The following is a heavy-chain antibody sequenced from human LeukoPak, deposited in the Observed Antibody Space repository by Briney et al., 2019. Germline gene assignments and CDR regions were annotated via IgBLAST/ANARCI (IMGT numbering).Heavy chain of an antibody. V-gene: IGHV1-18*01. J-gene: IGHJ4*02. D-gene: IGHD3-10*01. CDR2: IDAYNGNT. Sequence: GASVKVSCKASGYTFTTYGISWVRQAPGQGLEWMGWIDAYNGNTKYAQMLQGRVSMTTDTSTSTAYMELRSLRSDDTAVYYCARDYGSGSYRFDYWGQGTLVTVSS. CDR3: ARDYGSGSYRFDY. CDR1: GYTFTTYG.